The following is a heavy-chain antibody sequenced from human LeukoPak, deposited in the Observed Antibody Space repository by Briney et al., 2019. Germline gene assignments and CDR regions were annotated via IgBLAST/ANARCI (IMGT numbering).Heavy chain of an antibody. CDR2: IYYSGST. CDR1: GGSISSYY. J-gene: IGHJ6*02. D-gene: IGHD2-15*01. Sequence: PSETLSLTCTVSGGSISSYYWSWIRQPPGKGLEWIGYIYYSGSTNYNPSLKSRVTISVDTSKNQFSLKLSSVTAADTAVYYCARANILGYCSGGSCSYYYYYGMDVWGQGTTVTVS. CDR3: ARANILGYCSGGSCSYYYYYGMDV. V-gene: IGHV4-59*01.